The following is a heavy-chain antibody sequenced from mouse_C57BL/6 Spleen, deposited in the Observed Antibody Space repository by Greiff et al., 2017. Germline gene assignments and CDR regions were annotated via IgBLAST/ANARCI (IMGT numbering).Heavy chain of an antibody. D-gene: IGHD1-1*01. V-gene: IGHV5-9*01. CDR2: ISGGGGNT. J-gene: IGHJ3*01. CDR1: GFTFRSYT. CDR3: ARQYYGSSYGFAY. Sequence: EVQGVESGGGLVQPGGSLKLSCAASGFTFRSYTMSWVRQTPEKRLVWVATISGGGGNTYYPDSVKGRFTISRDNAKNTLYLQMSSLRSEDTALYYCARQYYGSSYGFAYWGQGTLVTVSA.